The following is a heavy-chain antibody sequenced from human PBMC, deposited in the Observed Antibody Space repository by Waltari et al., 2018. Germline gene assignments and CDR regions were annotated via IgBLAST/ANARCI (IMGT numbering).Heavy chain of an antibody. CDR3: ARVRLDCRGGNCSHHYFDY. CDR1: GGSFSAYF. V-gene: IGHV4-34*01. J-gene: IGHJ4*02. D-gene: IGHD2-15*01. Sequence: QVQLQQWGAGLLKPSETLSLTCAVYGGSFSAYFWSWIRQPPGKGLEWIGEINHSGSTNYNPSLKSRVTISVDTSKNQFSLKLSSVTAADTAVYYCARVRLDCRGGNCSHHYFDYWGQGTLVTVSS. CDR2: INHSGST.